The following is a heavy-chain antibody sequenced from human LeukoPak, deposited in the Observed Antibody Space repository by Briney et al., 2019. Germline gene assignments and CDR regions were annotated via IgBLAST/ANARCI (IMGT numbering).Heavy chain of an antibody. CDR1: GYTFTGYY. CDR2: INPNSGGT. CDR3: ARDLFYGSGLDY. J-gene: IGHJ4*02. Sequence: ASVKVSCKASGYTFTGYYMHWVRQVPGQGLEWMGWINPNSGGTNYAQKFQGWVTMTRDTSISTAYMELSRLRSDDTAVYYCARDLFYGSGLDYWGQGTLVTVSS. D-gene: IGHD3-10*01. V-gene: IGHV1-2*04.